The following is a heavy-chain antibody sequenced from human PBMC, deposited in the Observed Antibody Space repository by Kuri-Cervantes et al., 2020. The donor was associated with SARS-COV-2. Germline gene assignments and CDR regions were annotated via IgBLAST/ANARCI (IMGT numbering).Heavy chain of an antibody. J-gene: IGHJ4*02. D-gene: IGHD6-13*01. CDR1: GGSTSSYY. Sequence: GSLRLSCTVSGGSTSSYYWSWIRQPPGKGLEWIGYIYYSGSTNYNPSLKSRVTISVDTSKNQFSLKLSSVTAADTAVYYCARDSYSSSWPQYDYWGQGTLVTVSS. CDR2: IYYSGST. V-gene: IGHV4-59*01. CDR3: ARDSYSSSWPQYDY.